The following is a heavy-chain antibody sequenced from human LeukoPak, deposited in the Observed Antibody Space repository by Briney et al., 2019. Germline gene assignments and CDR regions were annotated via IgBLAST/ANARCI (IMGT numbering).Heavy chain of an antibody. CDR2: IIPSAGRT. D-gene: IGHD2-21*02. CDR1: GFSFSGYV. Sequence: GGSLRLSCAASGFSFSGYVMNWVRQAPGKGLEWVSAIIPSAGRTYYADSVKSRFTISRDTSKNTLYLQMNSLRAEDTAVYYCAKDSPWAVDCTGDCYSEGLDYWGQGALVTTTS. CDR3: AKDSPWAVDCTGDCYSEGLDY. V-gene: IGHV3-23*01. J-gene: IGHJ4*02.